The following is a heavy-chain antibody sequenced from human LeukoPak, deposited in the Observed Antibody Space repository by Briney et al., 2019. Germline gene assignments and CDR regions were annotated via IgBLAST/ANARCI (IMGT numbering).Heavy chain of an antibody. CDR3: ARVGYDIFIHMGQYWFDP. J-gene: IGHJ5*02. D-gene: IGHD3-9*01. Sequence: PGGSLRLSCAASGFTFSDYYMSWIRQAPGKGLEWVSYISSSGSTIYYADSVKGRFTISRDNAKNSLYLQMNSLRAEDTAVYYCARVGYDIFIHMGQYWFDPWGQGTLVTVSS. V-gene: IGHV3-11*01. CDR2: ISSSGSTI. CDR1: GFTFSDYY.